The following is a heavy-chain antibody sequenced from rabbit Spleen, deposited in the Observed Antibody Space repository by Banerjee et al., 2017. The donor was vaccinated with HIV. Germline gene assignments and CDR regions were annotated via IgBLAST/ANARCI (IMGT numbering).Heavy chain of an antibody. V-gene: IGHV1S40*01. CDR3: ARNYVNAFDP. CDR2: IYAGSSGGT. Sequence: QSLEESGGDLVKPGASLTLTCTASGFSFSSSDYMCWVRQAPGKGLEWIACIYAGSSGGTYYASWAKGRFTISKTSSTTVTLQMTSLTAADTATYFCARNYVNAFDPWGPGTLVTVS. CDR1: GFSFSSSDY. D-gene: IGHD1-1*01. J-gene: IGHJ2*01.